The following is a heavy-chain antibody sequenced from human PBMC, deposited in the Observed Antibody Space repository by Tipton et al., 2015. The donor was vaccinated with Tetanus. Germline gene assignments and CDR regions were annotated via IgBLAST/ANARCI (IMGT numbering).Heavy chain of an antibody. CDR3: ARGNAMGATIFFDQ. Sequence: TLSLTCTVSGGSISGYYWNWIRQPTGKGLEWIGRIHTRGITNYNPSLKARVTMSLDTSKNQFSLELTSVTAADTAVYYCARGNAMGATIFFDQWGQGTLITVSS. CDR1: GGSISGYY. CDR2: IHTRGIT. D-gene: IGHD1-26*01. J-gene: IGHJ5*02. V-gene: IGHV4-4*07.